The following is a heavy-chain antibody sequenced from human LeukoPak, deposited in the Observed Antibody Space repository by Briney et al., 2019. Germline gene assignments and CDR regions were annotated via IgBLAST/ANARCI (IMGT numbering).Heavy chain of an antibody. J-gene: IGHJ5*02. Sequence: ASVKVSCKTSGDTFTTHGIHWVRQAPGQGLEWMGWINPGSGYTKYSEKFQGRVTFTRDTDATTAYLEVNNLRSEDTAVYYCARDGRPIIGPGAPDNWFAPWGQGPLVTVSS. D-gene: IGHD1-26*01. CDR2: INPGSGYT. CDR3: ARDGRPIIGPGAPDNWFAP. V-gene: IGHV1-3*01. CDR1: GDTFTTHG.